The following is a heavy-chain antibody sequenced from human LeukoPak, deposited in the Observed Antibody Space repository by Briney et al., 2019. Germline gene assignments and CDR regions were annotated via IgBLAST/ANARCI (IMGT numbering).Heavy chain of an antibody. CDR3: AKRADSGRYSAIDS. J-gene: IGHJ4*02. CDR2: ISDSGGST. D-gene: IGHD1-26*01. V-gene: IGHV3-23*01. Sequence: GGSLRLSCAASGFTFSSYAMSWVRQAPGKGLEWVSAISDSGGSTYYADSVKGRFTISRDNSKNTLSLQMNSLRAEDTAVYYCAKRADSGRYSAIDSWGQGTLVTVSS. CDR1: GFTFSSYA.